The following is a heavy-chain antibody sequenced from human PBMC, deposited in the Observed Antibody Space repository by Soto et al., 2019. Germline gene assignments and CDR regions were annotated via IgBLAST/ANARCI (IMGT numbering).Heavy chain of an antibody. J-gene: IGHJ6*02. CDR3: AKDLALYQVGSHYGMDV. V-gene: IGHV3-30*18. Sequence: ESGGGVVQPGRSLRLSCAASGFTFRTFGIHWVRQAPGKGLEWVAVISFDGTNTYEADSVKGRFTISRDNSKNNVYLQMNSLRIEDTAVYYCAKDLALYQVGSHYGMDVWGPGTTVTVSS. D-gene: IGHD2-2*01. CDR2: ISFDGTNT. CDR1: GFTFRTFG.